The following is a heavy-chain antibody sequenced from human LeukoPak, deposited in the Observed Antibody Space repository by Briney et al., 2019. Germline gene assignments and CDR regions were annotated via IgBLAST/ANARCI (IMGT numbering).Heavy chain of an antibody. CDR1: GYTLTELS. CDR3: VLLPGCSSTSCSPDY. J-gene: IGHJ4*02. D-gene: IGHD2-2*01. V-gene: IGHV1-24*01. CDR2: FDPEDGET. Sequence: ASVKVSCKVSGYTLTELSMHWVRQAPGKGLEWRGGFDPEDGETIYAQKFQGRVTMTEDTSTDTAYMELSSLRSEDTAVYYCVLLPGCSSTSCSPDYWGQGTLVTVSS.